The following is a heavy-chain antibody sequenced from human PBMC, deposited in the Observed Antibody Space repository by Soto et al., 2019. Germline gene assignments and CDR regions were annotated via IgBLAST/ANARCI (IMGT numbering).Heavy chain of an antibody. CDR2: IIPIFGIA. CDR3: ARDLWAPNQQPTYYYYLDF. Sequence: AAVKVSCKASGGTFSSYAISWVRQAPGQGREWMGGIIPIFGIANYEQKFQGRVTITAANSTRTAYMELSSLRSEDTAVYSCARDLWAPNQQPTYYYYLDFWGKGTPVTVSS. J-gene: IGHJ6*03. CDR1: GGTFSSYA. V-gene: IGHV1-69*10. D-gene: IGHD6-13*01.